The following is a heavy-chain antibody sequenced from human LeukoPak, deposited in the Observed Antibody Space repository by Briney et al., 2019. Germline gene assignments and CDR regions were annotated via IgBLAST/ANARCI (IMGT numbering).Heavy chain of an antibody. Sequence: PGGSLRLSCAASGFTFSSYAMRWVRQAPGKGLEWVSGISGSGDSTYYADSVKGRFTISRDNSKNTLYLQMNSLRAEDTAVYYCAKRPSSSPKPDYFDYWGQGTLVTVSS. CDR1: GFTFSSYA. D-gene: IGHD6-13*01. V-gene: IGHV3-23*01. CDR3: AKRPSSSPKPDYFDY. CDR2: ISGSGDST. J-gene: IGHJ4*02.